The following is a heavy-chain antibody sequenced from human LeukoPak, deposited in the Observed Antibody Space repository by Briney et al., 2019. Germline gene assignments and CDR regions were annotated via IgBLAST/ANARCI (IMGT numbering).Heavy chain of an antibody. J-gene: IGHJ3*01. CDR3: ARDAYYSDSSGYFADAFDV. D-gene: IGHD3-22*01. CDR2: ISTTGST. V-gene: IGHV4-4*07. Sequence: SETLSLTCAVSGGSITASYWSWIRQPAGKGLEWIGRISTTGSTNYSPSLKSRVTISVDTSKNQFSLKLSSVTAADTAVYYCARDAYYSDSSGYFADAFDVWGQGTVVTVSS. CDR1: GGSITASY.